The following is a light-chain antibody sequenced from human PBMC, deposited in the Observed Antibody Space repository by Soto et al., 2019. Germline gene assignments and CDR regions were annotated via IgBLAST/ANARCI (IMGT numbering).Light chain of an antibody. CDR1: SSDVGGYNY. Sequence: QSVLTQPASVSGSPGQSITISCTGTSSDVGGYNYVSWYQQHPGKAPKLMIYDVSNRPSGVSNRFSGSKSGNTASLTISGLQADDEADYYCSSYTSSSTPVVFGGGTKLTVL. V-gene: IGLV2-14*01. CDR3: SSYTSSSTPVV. J-gene: IGLJ2*01. CDR2: DVS.